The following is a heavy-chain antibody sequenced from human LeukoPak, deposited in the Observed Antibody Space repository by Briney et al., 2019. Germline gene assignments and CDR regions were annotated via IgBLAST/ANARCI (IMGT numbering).Heavy chain of an antibody. V-gene: IGHV3-11*01. D-gene: IGHD3-10*01. CDR2: LTSRSSGSTK. CDR1: GFIFSDYY. Sequence: GGSLRLTCAATGFIFSDYYMSWIRQAPGKGLEWISYLTSRSSGSTKYYADSVKGRFSISMDNAKNSLYLQMNSLRVEDTAVYYCARIPAWLGAFGYFDLWGRGTLLTVSS. J-gene: IGHJ2*01. CDR3: ARIPAWLGAFGYFDL.